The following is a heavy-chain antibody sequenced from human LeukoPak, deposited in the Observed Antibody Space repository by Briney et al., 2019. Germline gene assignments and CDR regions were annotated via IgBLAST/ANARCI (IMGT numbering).Heavy chain of an antibody. D-gene: IGHD3-22*01. CDR3: ATRRKELVYYDSSGFIDY. Sequence: ASVKVSCKVSGYTLTELSMHWVRQAPGKGLEWMGGFDPEDGETIYAQKFQGRVTMTEDTSTDTAYMELSSLRSEDTAVYYCATRRKELVYYDSSGFIDYWGQGTLVTVSS. CDR2: FDPEDGET. V-gene: IGHV1-24*01. CDR1: GYTLTELS. J-gene: IGHJ4*02.